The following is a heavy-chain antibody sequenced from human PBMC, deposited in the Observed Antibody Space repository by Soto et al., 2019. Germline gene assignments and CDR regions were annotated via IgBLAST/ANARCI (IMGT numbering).Heavy chain of an antibody. CDR2: IKSKTDGGTT. J-gene: IGHJ4*02. V-gene: IGHV3-15*01. CDR3: TTDMYSPDPWPAATSYYFDY. D-gene: IGHD2-2*01. Sequence: GGSLRLSCAASGFTFSNAWMSWVRQAPGKGLEWVGRIKSKTDGGTTDYAAPVKGRFTISRDDSKNTLYLQMNSLKTEDTAVYYCTTDMYSPDPWPAATSYYFDYWGQGTLVTVSS. CDR1: GFTFSNAW.